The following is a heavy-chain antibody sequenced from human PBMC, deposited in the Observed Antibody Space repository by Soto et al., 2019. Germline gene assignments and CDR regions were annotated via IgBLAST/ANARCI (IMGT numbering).Heavy chain of an antibody. CDR3: ARTECSGGSCYLGFDY. CDR2: IYYSGST. D-gene: IGHD2-15*01. J-gene: IGHJ4*02. V-gene: IGHV4-31*03. CDR1: GGSISSGGYY. Sequence: SETLSLTCTVSGGSISSGGYYWSWIRQHPGKGLEWIGYIYYSGSTYYNPSLKSRVTISVDTSKNQFSLKLSSVTAADTAVYYCARTECSGGSCYLGFDYWGQGTLVTVSS.